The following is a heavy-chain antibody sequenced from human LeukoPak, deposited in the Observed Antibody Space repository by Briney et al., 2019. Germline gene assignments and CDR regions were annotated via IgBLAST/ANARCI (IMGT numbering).Heavy chain of an antibody. Sequence: SQTLSLTCTVSGGSISSGGYYWSWIRQHPGKGLEWIGYIYYSGSTYYNPSLKSRVTISVDTSKNQFSLKLSSVTAADTAVYYCARGAGWSLRWFDPWGQGTLVTVSS. V-gene: IGHV4-31*03. CDR2: IYYSGST. D-gene: IGHD6-19*01. J-gene: IGHJ5*02. CDR1: GGSISSGGYY. CDR3: ARGAGWSLRWFDP.